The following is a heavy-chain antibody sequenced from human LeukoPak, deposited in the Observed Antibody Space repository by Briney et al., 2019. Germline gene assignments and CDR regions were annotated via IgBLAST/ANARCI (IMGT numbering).Heavy chain of an antibody. CDR3: ARGGAKTSFDY. J-gene: IGHJ4*02. CDR1: GGSISSSSYY. Sequence: SETLSLTCTVSGGSISSSSYYWGWIRQPPGKGLEWIGSIYYSGSTYYNPSLKSRVTISADTSKNQFSLKLSSVTAADTAVYYCARGGAKTSFDYWGQGTLVTVSS. D-gene: IGHD1-26*01. CDR2: IYYSGST. V-gene: IGHV4-39*01.